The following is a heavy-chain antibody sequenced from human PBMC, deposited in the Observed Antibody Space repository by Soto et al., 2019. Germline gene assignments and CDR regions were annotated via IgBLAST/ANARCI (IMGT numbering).Heavy chain of an antibody. CDR1: GDSVSSNTAS. CDR3: AKGDNLGPKTGYAFDP. D-gene: IGHD5-12*01. Sequence: SETLSLTCAISGDSVSSNTASWNWIRQSPSRGLEWLGRTYFRSKWYNDYAVSVKSRIIINPDTSNNQFSLQLNSVTPEDTAVYFCAKGDNLGPKTGYAFDPWGQGIMVTV. J-gene: IGHJ5*02. V-gene: IGHV6-1*01. CDR2: TYFRSKWYN.